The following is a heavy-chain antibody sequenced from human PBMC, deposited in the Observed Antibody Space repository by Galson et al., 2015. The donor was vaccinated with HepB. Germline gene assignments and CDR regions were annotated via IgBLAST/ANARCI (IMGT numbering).Heavy chain of an antibody. CDR3: AKDPAPYYDSSGLAFDY. V-gene: IGHV3-23*01. CDR1: GFTFSTYA. CDR2: ISGSGGRT. J-gene: IGHJ4*02. D-gene: IGHD3-22*01. Sequence: SLRLSCAASGFTFSTYAMNWVRQAPGEGLEWVSFISGSGGRTFYADSVKGRFTISRDNSVNTLYLQMNSLRAGDTAVYYCAKDPAPYYDSSGLAFDYWGQGTLVTVSS.